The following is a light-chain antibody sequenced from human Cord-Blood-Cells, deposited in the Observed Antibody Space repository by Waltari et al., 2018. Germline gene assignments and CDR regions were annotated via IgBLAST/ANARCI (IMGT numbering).Light chain of an antibody. CDR1: QSISSY. V-gene: IGKV1-39*01. CDR3: QQSYSTPIFT. CDR2: AAS. J-gene: IGKJ3*01. Sequence: DIQMTQPPSSLSASVGDRVTITCRASQSISSYLNWYQQKPGKAPKLLIYAASSLQSGVPSRFSGSGSVTDFTLTISSLQPEDFATYYCQQSYSTPIFTFGPGTKVDIK.